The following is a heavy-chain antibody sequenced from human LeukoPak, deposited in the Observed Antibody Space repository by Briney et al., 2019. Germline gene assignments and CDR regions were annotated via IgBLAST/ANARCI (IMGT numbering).Heavy chain of an antibody. Sequence: SETLSLTCAVSGGSISSGGYSWSWIRQPPGKGLEWIGYIYHSGSTYYNPSLKGRVTISVDRSKNQFSLKLSSVTAADTAVYYCARGRGDFWSGYPAHNWFDPWGQGTLVTVSS. CDR2: IYHSGST. CDR1: GGSISSGGYS. V-gene: IGHV4-30-2*01. J-gene: IGHJ5*02. CDR3: ARGRGDFWSGYPAHNWFDP. D-gene: IGHD3-3*01.